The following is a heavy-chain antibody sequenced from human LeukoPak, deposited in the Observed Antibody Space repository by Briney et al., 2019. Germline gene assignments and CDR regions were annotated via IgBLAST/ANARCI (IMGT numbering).Heavy chain of an antibody. CDR3: AKGDYYGSGSTFKNGMDV. V-gene: IGHV3-23*01. Sequence: PGGSLRLSCAASGFTFSSYAMSWVRQAPGKGLGWVSAVTASAGNTYYADSVKGRFTISRDNSKNTLYLQVNSLRAEDTAVYYCAKGDYYGSGSTFKNGMDVWGQGTTVTVSS. J-gene: IGHJ6*02. CDR2: VTASAGNT. D-gene: IGHD3-10*01. CDR1: GFTFSSYA.